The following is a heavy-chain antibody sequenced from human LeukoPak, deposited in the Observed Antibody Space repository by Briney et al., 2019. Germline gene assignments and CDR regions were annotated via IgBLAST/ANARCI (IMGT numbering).Heavy chain of an antibody. CDR3: AKALGYCSSTSCHAFDY. J-gene: IGHJ4*02. D-gene: IGHD2-2*01. Sequence: PAGGSLRLSCAASGFTFSSYSMNWVRQAPGKGLEWVSAISGSGGSTYYADSVKGRFTISRENSKNTLYLQMNSLRAEDTAVYYCAKALGYCSSTSCHAFDYWGQGTLVTVSS. V-gene: IGHV3-23*01. CDR1: GFTFSSYS. CDR2: ISGSGGST.